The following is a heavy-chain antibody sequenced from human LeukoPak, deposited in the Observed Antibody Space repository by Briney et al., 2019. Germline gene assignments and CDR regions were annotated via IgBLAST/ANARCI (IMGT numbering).Heavy chain of an antibody. J-gene: IGHJ3*01. CDR1: GFTFSRYG. D-gene: IGHD4-11*01. V-gene: IGHV4-59*04. Sequence: SGGSLRLSCEASGFTFSRYGMSWIRQPPGKGLEWIGNIQYRGDSYYNPSLKSRVTISLDTSKNQFSLRLNSVTAADTAVYYCANAYSRYDPFDVWGQGTMVTVSS. CDR3: ANAYSRYDPFDV. CDR2: IQYRGDS.